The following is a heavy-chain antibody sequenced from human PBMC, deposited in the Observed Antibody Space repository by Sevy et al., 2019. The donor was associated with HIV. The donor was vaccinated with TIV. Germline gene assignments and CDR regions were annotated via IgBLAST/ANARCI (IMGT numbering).Heavy chain of an antibody. CDR3: ARGRKTTEEWLEELDYYYGLDV. CDR2: VRNDGSNK. D-gene: IGHD2-8*01. Sequence: RGSLRLSCAASGFSLTTSDMHWVRQAPGKGLEWVAYVRNDGSNKYYADSVRDRFTISRDSPKNTLYLQMNSLRDEDTAIYYCARGRKTTEEWLEELDYYYGLDVWGQGTTVTVSS. J-gene: IGHJ6*02. CDR1: GFSLTTSD. V-gene: IGHV3-30*02.